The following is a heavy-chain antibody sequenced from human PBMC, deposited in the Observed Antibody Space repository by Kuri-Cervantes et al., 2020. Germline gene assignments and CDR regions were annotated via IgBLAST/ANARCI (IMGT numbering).Heavy chain of an antibody. V-gene: IGHV3-23*01. CDR1: GFTFSSYA. Sequence: GESLKISCAASGFTFSSYAMSWVRQAPGKGLGWVSAISGSGGSTYYADSVKGRFTISRDNAKNSLYLQMNSLRAEDTAVYYCARYSYYYGMDVWGQGTTVTVSS. D-gene: IGHD2-15*01. CDR3: ARYSYYYGMDV. J-gene: IGHJ6*02. CDR2: ISGSGGST.